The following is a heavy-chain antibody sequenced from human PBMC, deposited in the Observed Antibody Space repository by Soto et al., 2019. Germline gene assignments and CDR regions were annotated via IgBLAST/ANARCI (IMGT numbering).Heavy chain of an antibody. J-gene: IGHJ6*02. Sequence: PSETLSLTCTVSGGSISSGGYYWSWIRQHPGKGLEWIGYIYYSGSTYYNPSLKSRVTISVDTSKNQFSLKLSSVTAADTAVYYCARDPSVTTGRYYYYYGMDVWGQGTTVTVSS. CDR3: ARDPSVTTGRYYYYYGMDV. CDR2: IYYSGST. V-gene: IGHV4-31*03. CDR1: GGSISSGGYY. D-gene: IGHD4-4*01.